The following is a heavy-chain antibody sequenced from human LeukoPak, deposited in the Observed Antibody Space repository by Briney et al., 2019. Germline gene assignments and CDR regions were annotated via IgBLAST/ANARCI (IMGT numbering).Heavy chain of an antibody. CDR3: ARDLDDILTGPLGAFDI. J-gene: IGHJ3*02. Sequence: GGSLRPSCAASGFSFSDYYMSWIRQAPGKGLEWVSYISSSGSTIYYADSVKGRFTISRDNARKSLYLQMNSLRAEDTAVYYCARDLDDILTGPLGAFDIWGQGTMVTVSS. CDR1: GFSFSDYY. D-gene: IGHD3-9*01. CDR2: ISSSGSTI. V-gene: IGHV3-11*01.